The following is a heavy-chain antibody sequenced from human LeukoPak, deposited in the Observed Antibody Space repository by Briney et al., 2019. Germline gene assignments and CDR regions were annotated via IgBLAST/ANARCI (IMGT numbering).Heavy chain of an antibody. V-gene: IGHV3-74*01. J-gene: IGHJ4*02. Sequence: GGSLRLSCAASGFTFSNYWIHWVRQAPGRGLVWVSRINIDGSSTTYADSVKGRFTISRDNAKNTLSLQMNSLRAEDTAVYYCARDMGYCFDYWGQGTLVTVSS. CDR1: GFTFSNYW. D-gene: IGHD2-15*01. CDR3: ARDMGYCFDY. CDR2: INIDGSST.